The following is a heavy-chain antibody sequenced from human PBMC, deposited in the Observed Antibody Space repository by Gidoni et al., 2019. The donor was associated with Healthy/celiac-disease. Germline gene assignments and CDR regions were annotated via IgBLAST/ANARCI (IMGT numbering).Heavy chain of an antibody. CDR2: IWYDGSNK. CDR1: GFTFSSYG. CDR3: AREDIVVVPAAKSHYYYGMDV. V-gene: IGHV3-33*08. J-gene: IGHJ6*02. Sequence: QVQLVESGGGVVQPGRSLRLSCAASGFTFSSYGMHWVRQAPGKGLEWVAVIWYDGSNKYYADSVKGRFTISRDNSKNTLYLQMNSLRAEDTAVYYCAREDIVVVPAAKSHYYYGMDVWGQGTTVTVSS. D-gene: IGHD2-2*01.